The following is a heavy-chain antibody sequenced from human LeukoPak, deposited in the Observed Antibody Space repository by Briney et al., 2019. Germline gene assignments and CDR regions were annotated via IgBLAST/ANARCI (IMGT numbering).Heavy chain of an antibody. CDR2: FDPEDGET. V-gene: IGHV1-24*01. Sequence: GASVKVSCKVSGYTLTDLSMHWVRQAPGKGLEWMGGFDPEDGETIYAQKFQGRVTMTEDTSTDTAYMELSSLRSEDTAVYYCATFSGSYYGALNFDYWGQGTLVTVSS. CDR1: GYTLTDLS. D-gene: IGHD1-26*01. J-gene: IGHJ4*02. CDR3: ATFSGSYYGALNFDY.